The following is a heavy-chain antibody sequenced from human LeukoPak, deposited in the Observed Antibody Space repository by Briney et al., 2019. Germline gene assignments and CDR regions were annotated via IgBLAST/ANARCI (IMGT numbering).Heavy chain of an antibody. CDR3: AKDPKGYYDSSGYSEY. Sequence: GGSLRLSCAASEFTFSSYDMHWVRQAPGKGLEWVAFIRYDGNNKYYADSVKGRFTISRDNAKNSLYLQMNSLRAEDTAVYYCAKDPKGYYDSSGYSEYWGQGTLVTVSS. CDR2: IRYDGNNK. J-gene: IGHJ4*02. D-gene: IGHD3-22*01. CDR1: EFTFSSYD. V-gene: IGHV3-30*02.